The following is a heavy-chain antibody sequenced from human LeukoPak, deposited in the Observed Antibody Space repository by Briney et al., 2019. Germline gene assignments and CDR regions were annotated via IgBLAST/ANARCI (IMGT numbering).Heavy chain of an antibody. J-gene: IGHJ4*02. V-gene: IGHV3-23*01. CDR1: GFTFSSYA. Sequence: PGGSLRLSCAASGFTFSSYAMSWVRQAPGKGLEWVSAISGSGGSTYYADSVKGRFTISRDNAKNTLYLQMNSLRAEDTAVYYCARTLYSSSWYILDFDYWGQGTLVTVSS. CDR3: ARTLYSSSWYILDFDY. CDR2: ISGSGGST. D-gene: IGHD6-13*01.